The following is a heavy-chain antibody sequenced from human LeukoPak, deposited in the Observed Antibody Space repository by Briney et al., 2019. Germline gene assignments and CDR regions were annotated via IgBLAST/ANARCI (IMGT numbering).Heavy chain of an antibody. Sequence: GRSVRLSCAAWGLTVRRKSMTWVHQARGKGVDLVSLIYSDYTTSYADSGKGRFTVSRDNSKNALYLQMNSLRVEDTAVFYCASRDSGDYPYFDYWGQGTLVTVSS. J-gene: IGHJ4*02. CDR1: GLTVRRKS. D-gene: IGHD4-17*01. CDR3: ASRDSGDYPYFDY. CDR2: IYSDYTT. V-gene: IGHV3-53*01.